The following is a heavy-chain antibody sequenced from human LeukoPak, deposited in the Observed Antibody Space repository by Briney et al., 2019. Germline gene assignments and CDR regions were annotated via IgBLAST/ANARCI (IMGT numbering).Heavy chain of an antibody. CDR2: TNSGGTST. V-gene: IGHV3-23*01. CDR1: GFPFSDFS. D-gene: IGHD2-8*01. J-gene: IGHJ4*02. Sequence: PGGSLRLSCATSGFPFSDFSMSWVRQAPGKGLEWISTTNSGGTSTYYAESVKGRFTISRDNSKNTLCLQMGSLRVEDTAVYYCAKQSYARSLGEGGPGTLVSVSS. CDR3: AKQSYARSLGE.